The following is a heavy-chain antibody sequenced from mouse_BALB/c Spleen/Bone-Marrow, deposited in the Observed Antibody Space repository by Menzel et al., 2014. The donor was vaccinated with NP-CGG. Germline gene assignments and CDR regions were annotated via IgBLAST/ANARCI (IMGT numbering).Heavy chain of an antibody. J-gene: IGHJ4*01. CDR2: IDTSDSYI. D-gene: IGHD2-4*01. V-gene: IGHV1-69*01. CDR1: GYTFTDKW. CDR3: ARGGHDFSLDY. Sequence: QVQLQQPGAEFVMPGASVKMSCKASGYTFTDKWMHWVKQRPGQGLEWIGAIDTSDSYINYNQKFKGKASLTADASSSTAYMHLSSLTSDDSAVYYCARGGHDFSLDYWGQGTSVIVSS.